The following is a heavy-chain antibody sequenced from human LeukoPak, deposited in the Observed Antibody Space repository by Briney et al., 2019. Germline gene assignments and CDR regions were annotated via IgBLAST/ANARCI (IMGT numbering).Heavy chain of an antibody. CDR1: GFTFSSYE. J-gene: IGHJ4*02. Sequence: PGGSLRLSRAASGFTFSSYEMNWVRQDPGKGLEWVSYISSGGSTIYNADSVKGRFTISRDNAKNSLYLQMNSLRAEDTAVYYCARGGSSSSNYYYGSGSYYKMWGQGTLVTVSS. V-gene: IGHV3-48*03. D-gene: IGHD3-10*01. CDR3: ARGGSSSSNYYYGSGSYYKM. CDR2: ISSGGSTI.